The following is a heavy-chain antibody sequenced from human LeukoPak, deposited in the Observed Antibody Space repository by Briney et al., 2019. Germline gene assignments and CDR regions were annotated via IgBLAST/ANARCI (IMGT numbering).Heavy chain of an antibody. CDR2: ISSSGNTI. CDR3: ARLMGERSLFDY. CDR1: GFTFSTYE. Sequence: GGSLRLSCAASGFTFSTYEMNWVRQAPGKGLEWVSYISSSGNTIYYTDSLKGRFTISRDNAKNSLYLQMNSLRAEDTAVYYCARLMGERSLFDYWGQGVLVTVSS. J-gene: IGHJ4*02. D-gene: IGHD1-26*01. V-gene: IGHV3-48*03.